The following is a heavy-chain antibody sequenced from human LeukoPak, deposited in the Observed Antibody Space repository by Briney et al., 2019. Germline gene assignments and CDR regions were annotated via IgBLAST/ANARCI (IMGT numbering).Heavy chain of an antibody. CDR3: AAYSSTWKISVGTFDI. J-gene: IGHJ3*02. Sequence: ASVKVSCKASGGTFYTYSISWVRQAPGQGLEWMGRIIPILGTPDYAQKFQGRVTINADKSTNTAYMELSSLRSDDTAVYYCAAYSSTWKISVGTFDIWGLGTLVAVSS. CDR2: IIPILGTP. V-gene: IGHV1-69*08. CDR1: GGTFYTYS. D-gene: IGHD2-2*01.